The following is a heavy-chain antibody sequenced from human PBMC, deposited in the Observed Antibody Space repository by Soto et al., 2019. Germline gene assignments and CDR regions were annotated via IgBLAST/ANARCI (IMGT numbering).Heavy chain of an antibody. CDR2: ISGSGAGT. V-gene: IGHV3-23*01. CDR3: AKGNGDCSSTSCYFLLVDY. CDR1: GFTFSSYA. D-gene: IGHD2-2*01. Sequence: GGSLRLSCAASGFTFSSYAMSWVRQAPGKGLEWVSAISGSGAGTYYADSVKGRFTISRENSKNTLYLQMNSLRAEDTAVYYCAKGNGDCSSTSCYFLLVDYWGQGTLVTVSS. J-gene: IGHJ4*02.